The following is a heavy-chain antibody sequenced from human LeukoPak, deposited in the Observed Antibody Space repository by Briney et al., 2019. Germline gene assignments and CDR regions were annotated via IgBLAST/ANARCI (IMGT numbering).Heavy chain of an antibody. D-gene: IGHD3-22*01. Sequence: SETLSLTCTVFGSSINSVYSWGWIRQPPGKGLEWIGSIYHNGNTYYNSSLKSRVTISVHTSENQFSLKLSSVTAADTAVYYCASYKTYYDSSGHPLDYWGQGTLVTVSS. CDR3: ASYKTYYDSSGHPLDY. CDR2: IYHNGNT. CDR1: GSSINSVYS. J-gene: IGHJ4*02. V-gene: IGHV4-38-2*02.